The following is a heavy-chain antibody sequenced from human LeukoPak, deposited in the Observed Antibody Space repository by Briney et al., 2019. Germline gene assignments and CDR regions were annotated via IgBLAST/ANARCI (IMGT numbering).Heavy chain of an antibody. CDR3: ARDGGGYYDSSGYSVTFLDY. V-gene: IGHV1-2*02. CDR2: INPNSGGR. D-gene: IGHD3-22*01. CDR1: GYTFTGYY. Sequence: ASVKVFCKASGYTFTGYYLHWVRQAPGQGLEWMGGINPNSGGRNYARKFQGRVTMTSDTSISTAYMELSSLRSNGTAVYYCARDGGGYYDSSGYSVTFLDYWGQGTLVTVSS. J-gene: IGHJ4*02.